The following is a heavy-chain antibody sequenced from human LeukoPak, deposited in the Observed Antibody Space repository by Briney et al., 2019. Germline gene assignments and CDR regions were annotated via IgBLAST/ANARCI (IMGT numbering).Heavy chain of an antibody. CDR3: ARRSGNPAFNDY. CDR1: GYTFATYW. CDR2: IYPGDSDT. Sequence: GESLKISCKASGYTFATYWIGWVRQMPGKGLEWMGIIYPGDSDTRYNPSFQGQVTISVDKSINTAYLQWSSLKASDTAIYYCARRSGNPAFNDYWGQGTLVTVSP. D-gene: IGHD2-15*01. V-gene: IGHV5-51*01. J-gene: IGHJ4*02.